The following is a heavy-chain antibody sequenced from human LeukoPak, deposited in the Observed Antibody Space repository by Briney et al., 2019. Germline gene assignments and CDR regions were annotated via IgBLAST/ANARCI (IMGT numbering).Heavy chain of an antibody. Sequence: GSLRLSCAASGFTFSSYWMSWVRQAPGKGLEWVGFIRSKAYGGTTEYAASVKGRFTISRDDSESIAYLQMNSLKTEDTAVYYCTRAGAYYDYVWGSYRNWFDPWGQGTLVTVSS. D-gene: IGHD3-16*02. V-gene: IGHV3-49*04. CDR3: TRAGAYYDYVWGSYRNWFDP. CDR1: GFTFSSYW. CDR2: IRSKAYGGTT. J-gene: IGHJ5*02.